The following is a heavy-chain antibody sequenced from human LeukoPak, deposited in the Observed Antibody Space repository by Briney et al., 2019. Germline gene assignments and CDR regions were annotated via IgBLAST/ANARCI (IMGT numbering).Heavy chain of an antibody. V-gene: IGHV3-23*01. CDR3: AKPWGELTGDAFDI. J-gene: IGHJ3*02. Sequence: PGGSLRLSCAASGFTFSSYGMSWVRQAPGKGREWVSAISGSCGSTYYADSVKGRFTISRDNSKNTLYLQMNGLRAEDTAVYYCAKPWGELTGDAFDIWGQGTMVTVSS. CDR1: GFTFSSYG. CDR2: ISGSCGST. D-gene: IGHD1-26*01.